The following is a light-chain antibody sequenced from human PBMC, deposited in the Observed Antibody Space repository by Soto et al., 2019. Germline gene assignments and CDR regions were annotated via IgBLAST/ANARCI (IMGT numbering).Light chain of an antibody. Sequence: QSVLTQPPSASGTPGQRVTISCSGGSSNIGDNTVNWYQQLPGTAPNLLIYSNNQRPSGVPGRFSGSKSGTSASLAISGLQSEDEADYYCAAWDDSPFWVFGGGTKLTVL. CDR1: SSNIGDNT. V-gene: IGLV1-44*01. CDR3: AAWDDSPFWV. J-gene: IGLJ3*02. CDR2: SNN.